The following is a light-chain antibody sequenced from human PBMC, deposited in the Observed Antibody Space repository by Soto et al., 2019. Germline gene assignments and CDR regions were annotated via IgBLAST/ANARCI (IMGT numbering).Light chain of an antibody. V-gene: IGKV1-39*01. Sequence: DIQMTQSPSSLSASVGDRVTITCRASQSISNYLNWYQQKPGKAPKLLIYAASSLQSGVPSRFSGSGSGTDFTLTISSLQPEDFATYYCQQSYSTVTWTFGQGTKVELK. CDR2: AAS. CDR3: QQSYSTVTWT. J-gene: IGKJ1*01. CDR1: QSISNY.